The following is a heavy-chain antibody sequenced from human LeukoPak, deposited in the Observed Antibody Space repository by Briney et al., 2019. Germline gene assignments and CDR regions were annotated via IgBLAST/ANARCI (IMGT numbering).Heavy chain of an antibody. V-gene: IGHV5-51*01. D-gene: IGHD5-18*01. Sequence: GESLKISCKGSGYSFTSYWIGWVRQMPGKGLEWMGIIYPGDSDTRYSPSFQGQVTISADKSISTAYLQWSSLKASDTAMYYSARRGYSYGLEGYYFDYWGQGTLVTVSS. CDR1: GYSFTSYW. CDR3: ARRGYSYGLEGYYFDY. J-gene: IGHJ4*02. CDR2: IYPGDSDT.